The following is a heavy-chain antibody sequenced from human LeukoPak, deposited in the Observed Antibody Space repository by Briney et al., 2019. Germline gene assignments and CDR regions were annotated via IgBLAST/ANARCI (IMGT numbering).Heavy chain of an antibody. J-gene: IGHJ4*02. CDR2: ISDSGDYT. CDR3: AKGISGSYSVDY. V-gene: IGHV3-23*01. D-gene: IGHD1-26*01. CDR1: GFTFSSYA. Sequence: GGSLRLSCAASGFTFSSYAMSWVRQAPGKGLEWVSTISDSGDYTYYADSVRGRFTISRDNSKNTLYLQMNSLRVEDTAVYCCAKGISGSYSVDYWGQGTLVTVSS.